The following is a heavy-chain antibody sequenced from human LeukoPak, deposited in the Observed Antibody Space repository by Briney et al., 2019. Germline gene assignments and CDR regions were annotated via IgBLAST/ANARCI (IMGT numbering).Heavy chain of an antibody. CDR2: ISYIGST. J-gene: IGHJ4*02. V-gene: IGHV4-59*01. CDR3: AEIGGGDSSGWAIDY. D-gene: IGHD6-19*01. Sequence: SETLSLTCSVSGGSLSSYYWTWIRQPPGKGLEWIGYISYIGSTNYNPSLKSRVTISVEMSNNQFSLKLRSVSAADTAVDYCAEIGGGDSSGWAIDYWGQGTLVTVSS. CDR1: GGSLSSYY.